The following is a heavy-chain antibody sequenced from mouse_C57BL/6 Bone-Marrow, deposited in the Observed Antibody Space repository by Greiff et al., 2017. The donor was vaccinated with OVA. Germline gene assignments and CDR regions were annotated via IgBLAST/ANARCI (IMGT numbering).Heavy chain of an antibody. CDR2: IHPNSGST. J-gene: IGHJ3*01. CDR1: GYTFTSYW. D-gene: IGHD1-1*01. V-gene: IGHV1-64*01. Sequence: QVQLKQPGAELVKPGASVKLSCKASGYTFTSYWMHWVKQRPGQGLEWIGMIHPNSGSTNYHEKFKGKATLTVDKPSSTAYMQLSSLTSEDSAVYYCARLGIRLRSYWGQGTLVTVSA. CDR3: ARLGIRLRSY.